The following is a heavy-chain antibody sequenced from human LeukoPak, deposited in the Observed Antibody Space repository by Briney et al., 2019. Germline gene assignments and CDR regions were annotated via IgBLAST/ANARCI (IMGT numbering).Heavy chain of an antibody. J-gene: IGHJ4*02. V-gene: IGHV1-18*04. Sequence: ASVKVSCKASGYTFTGYYMHWVRQAPGQGLEWMGWISAYNGNTNYAQKLQGRVTMTTDTSTSTAYMELRSLRSDDTAVYYCARGYRGPKGRSLVVPSDYWGQGTLVTVSS. D-gene: IGHD2-15*01. CDR1: GYTFTGYY. CDR2: ISAYNGNT. CDR3: ARGYRGPKGRSLVVPSDY.